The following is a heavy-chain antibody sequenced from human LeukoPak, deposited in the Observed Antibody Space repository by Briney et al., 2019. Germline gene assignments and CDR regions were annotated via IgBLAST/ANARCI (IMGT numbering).Heavy chain of an antibody. CDR2: ISSSSSYI. D-gene: IGHD2-2*01. CDR1: GFTFSSYG. Sequence: GSLRLSCAASGFTFSSYGMNWVRQAPGKGLEWVSSISSSSSYIYYADSVKGRFTISRDNAKKSLYLQMNSLRAEDTAVYYCASASYCSSTSCYLDFDYGGQGTLVTVSS. J-gene: IGHJ4*02. CDR3: ASASYCSSTSCYLDFDY. V-gene: IGHV3-21*01.